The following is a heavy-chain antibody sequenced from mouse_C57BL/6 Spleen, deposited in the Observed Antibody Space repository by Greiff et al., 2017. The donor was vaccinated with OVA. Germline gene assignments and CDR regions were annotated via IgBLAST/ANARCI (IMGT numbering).Heavy chain of an antibody. CDR1: GYAFSSYW. CDR3: ARSWDGYDDYAMDY. D-gene: IGHD2-2*01. V-gene: IGHV1-80*01. Sequence: QVQLQQSGAELVKPGASVKISCKASGYAFSSYWMNWVKQRPGKGLEWIGQIYPGDGDTNYTGKFKGKATLTADKSSSTAYLQLSSLTSEDSAVCVGARSWDGYDDYAMDYWGQGTSVTVSS. J-gene: IGHJ4*01. CDR2: IYPGDGDT.